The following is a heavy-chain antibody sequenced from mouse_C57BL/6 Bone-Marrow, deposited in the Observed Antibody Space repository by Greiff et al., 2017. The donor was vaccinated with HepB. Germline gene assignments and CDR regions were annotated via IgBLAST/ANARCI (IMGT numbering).Heavy chain of an antibody. V-gene: IGHV7-3*01. D-gene: IGHD1-1*01. CDR2: IRNKANGYTT. CDR1: GFTFTDYY. Sequence: EVQRVESGGGLVQPGGSLSLSCAASGFTFTDYYMSWVRQPPGKALEWLGFIRNKANGYTTEYSASVKGRFTISRDNSQSILYLQMNALRAEDSATDYCARYPLYYYGSSYDAMDYWGQGTSVTVSS. CDR3: ARYPLYYYGSSYDAMDY. J-gene: IGHJ4*01.